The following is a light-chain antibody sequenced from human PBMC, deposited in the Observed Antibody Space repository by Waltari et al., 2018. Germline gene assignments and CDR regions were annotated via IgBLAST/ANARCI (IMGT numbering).Light chain of an antibody. Sequence: QAALTQPPSVSGSPGQSVTISCTGTSNDIGGYYYVSWYQQHPGKAPKLMIYDVNNRPSGVSARFSGSKSGDTASLTISGLQAEDEADYYCGSYSDTNTFVFGPGSRLTVL. CDR1: SNDIGGYYY. CDR3: GSYSDTNTFV. J-gene: IGLJ1*01. CDR2: DVN. V-gene: IGLV2-11*01.